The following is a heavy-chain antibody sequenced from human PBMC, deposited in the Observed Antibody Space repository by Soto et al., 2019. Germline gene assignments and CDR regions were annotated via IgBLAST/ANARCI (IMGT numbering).Heavy chain of an antibody. Sequence: PSETLSLTCTVSGGSISSGGYYWSWIRQHPGKGLEWIGYIYYSGSTYYNPSLKSRVTISVDTPKNQFSLKLSSVTAADTAVYYCAREAATLNWFDPWGQGTLVTVSA. CDR3: AREAATLNWFDP. V-gene: IGHV4-31*03. J-gene: IGHJ5*02. CDR1: GGSISSGGYY. D-gene: IGHD6-25*01. CDR2: IYYSGST.